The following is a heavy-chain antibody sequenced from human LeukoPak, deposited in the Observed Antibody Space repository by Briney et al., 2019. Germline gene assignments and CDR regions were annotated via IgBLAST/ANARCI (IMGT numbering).Heavy chain of an antibody. CDR2: TYYRSKWFT. V-gene: IGHV6-1*01. CDR1: GTSVSVKSAS. CDR3: TRDSGSYYGHFDS. Sequence: SQTLSLTCGVSGTSVSVKSASWNWIRQSPSSGREWLGRTYYRSKWFTDYAVSVRGRVTINADTANNQFSLQLSAVTPEDTALYYCTRDSGSYYGHFDSWGQGTLVTVSS. J-gene: IGHJ4*02. D-gene: IGHD1-26*01.